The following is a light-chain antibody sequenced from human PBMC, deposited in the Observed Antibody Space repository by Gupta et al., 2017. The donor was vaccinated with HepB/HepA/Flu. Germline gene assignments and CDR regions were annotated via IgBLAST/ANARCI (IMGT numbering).Light chain of an antibody. J-gene: IGKJ5*01. V-gene: IGKV3-20*01. Sequence: ENVLTQSPGTLSLSPGESATRSCRARQSVSSNYLAWIQQKPGQAPRLLIYGASTRATGIPDRFSGSGSGTDFTLTISRLEPEEFAVYRFQQESNSPLTFGQGTRLEIK. CDR2: GAS. CDR3: QQESNSPLT. CDR1: QSVSSNY.